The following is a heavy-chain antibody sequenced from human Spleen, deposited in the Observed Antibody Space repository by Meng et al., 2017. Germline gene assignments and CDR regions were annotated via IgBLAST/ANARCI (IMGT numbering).Heavy chain of an antibody. Sequence: LSLTFAASGFTFSSYVIHWVRQAPGKGLEYVTGISSNGGSTYYANSVKGRFSISRDNSKNTVHLQMGSLRAEDMAVYHCSRGGMDVWGQGTAVTVSS. V-gene: IGHV3-64*01. J-gene: IGHJ6*02. CDR1: GFTFSSYV. CDR2: ISSNGGST. CDR3: SRGGMDV.